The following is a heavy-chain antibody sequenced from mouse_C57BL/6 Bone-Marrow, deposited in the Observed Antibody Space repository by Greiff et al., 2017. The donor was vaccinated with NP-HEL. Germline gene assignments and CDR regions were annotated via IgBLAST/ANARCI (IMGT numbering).Heavy chain of an antibody. V-gene: IGHV1-19*01. J-gene: IGHJ2*01. D-gene: IGHD2-1*01. CDR1: GYTFTDYY. CDR2: INPYNGGT. CDR3: ARIYYGNYGFFFDY. Sequence: EVQRVESGPVLVKPGASVKMSCKASGYTFTDYYMNWVKQSHGKSLEWIGVINPYNGGTSYNQKFKGKATLTVDKSSSTAYMELNSLTSEDSAVYYCARIYYGNYGFFFDYWGQGTTLTVSS.